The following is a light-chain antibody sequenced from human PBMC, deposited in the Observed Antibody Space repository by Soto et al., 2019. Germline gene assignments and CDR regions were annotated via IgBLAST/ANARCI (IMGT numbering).Light chain of an antibody. CDR3: SSYTSSSTYV. J-gene: IGLJ1*01. Sequence: SVLTQPGSVSGSPGQSITISCPGNSSEVGGYNYVSWYQQHPGKAPKLMIYDVSNRPSGVSNRFSGSKSGNTASLTISGLQAEDEADYYCSSYTSSSTYVFGTGTKVTV. CDR1: SSEVGGYNY. CDR2: DVS. V-gene: IGLV2-14*01.